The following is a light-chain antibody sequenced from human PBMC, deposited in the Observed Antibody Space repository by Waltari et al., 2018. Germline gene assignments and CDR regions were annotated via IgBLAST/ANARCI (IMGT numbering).Light chain of an antibody. CDR2: QVS. CDR3: GQGAHLLT. Sequence: DVVMTQSPLSLPMTPGQPASISCRSSQSLVHSNGNTYLSWYQQKPGQPPRLLIYQVSNRYSGVPDRVSGSGAGTDFTLKISRVEAEDGGVYYCGQGAHLLTFGGGTKVEIK. J-gene: IGKJ4*01. V-gene: IGKV2-30*02. CDR1: QSLVHSNGNTY.